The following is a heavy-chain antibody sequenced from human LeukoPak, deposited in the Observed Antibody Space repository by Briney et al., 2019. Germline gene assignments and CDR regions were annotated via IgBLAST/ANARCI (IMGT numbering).Heavy chain of an antibody. D-gene: IGHD1-26*01. CDR3: AREFRKGWDWFDP. Sequence: SETLSLTCTVSGGSISSYYWSWIRQPPGKGLEWIGYIYYSGSTNYNPSLKSRVIISVDTSKNQFSLRLSSVTAADTAVYYCAREFRKGWDWFDPWGQGTLVTVSS. V-gene: IGHV4-59*01. J-gene: IGHJ5*02. CDR1: GGSISSYY. CDR2: IYYSGST.